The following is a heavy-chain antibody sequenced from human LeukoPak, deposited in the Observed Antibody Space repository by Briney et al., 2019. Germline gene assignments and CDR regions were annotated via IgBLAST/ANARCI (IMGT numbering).Heavy chain of an antibody. CDR3: ARDVDWGLGQDKRTGHDY. J-gene: IGHJ4*02. CDR1: RFTFSTYS. V-gene: IGHV3-21*01. D-gene: IGHD7-27*01. CDR2: ISSSSSYI. Sequence: GGSLRLSCAASRFTFSTYSMNWVRQAPGKRLEWVSSISSSSSYIYYADSVKGRFTISRDNAKNSLYLQMNSLRAEDTAVYYCARDVDWGLGQDKRTGHDYWGQGTLVTVSS.